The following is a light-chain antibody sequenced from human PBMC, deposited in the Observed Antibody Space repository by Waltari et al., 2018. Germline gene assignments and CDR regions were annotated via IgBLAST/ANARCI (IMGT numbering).Light chain of an antibody. Sequence: EIVLPQSPATLSLSPGERATLFCRASQSVSSYLAWYQQKPGQAPRLLIYGASNRATGIPARFSGSGSGTDFTLTISSLEPEDFAVYYCQQRSNWYTFGQGTKLEI. CDR2: GAS. V-gene: IGKV3-11*01. J-gene: IGKJ2*01. CDR1: QSVSSY. CDR3: QQRSNWYT.